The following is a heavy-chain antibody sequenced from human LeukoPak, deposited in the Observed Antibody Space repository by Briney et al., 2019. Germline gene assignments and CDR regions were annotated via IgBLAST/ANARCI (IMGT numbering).Heavy chain of an antibody. V-gene: IGHV1-8*02. Sequence: GASVKVSCKASGGTFSSYAINWVRQATGQGLEWMGWMNPNSGNTGYAQKFQGRVTMTRNTSISTAYMELSSLRSEDTAVYYCARLYSSSWRDYDYWGQGTLVTVSS. CDR3: ARLYSSSWRDYDY. D-gene: IGHD6-13*01. CDR2: MNPNSGNT. J-gene: IGHJ4*02. CDR1: GGTFSSYA.